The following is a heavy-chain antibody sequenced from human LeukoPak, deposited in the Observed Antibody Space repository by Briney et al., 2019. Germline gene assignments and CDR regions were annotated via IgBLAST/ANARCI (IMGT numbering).Heavy chain of an antibody. Sequence: RQXPXXXXEWMGWINPNSGGTNYAQKFQGRVTMTRDTSISTAYMELSRLRSDDTAVYYCARTRYGDYDYWGQGTLVTVSS. J-gene: IGHJ4*02. V-gene: IGHV1-2*02. CDR3: ARTRYGDYDY. CDR2: INPNSGGT. D-gene: IGHD4-17*01.